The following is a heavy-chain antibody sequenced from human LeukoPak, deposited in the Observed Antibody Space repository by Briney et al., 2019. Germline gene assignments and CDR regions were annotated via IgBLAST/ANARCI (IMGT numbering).Heavy chain of an antibody. J-gene: IGHJ4*02. CDR3: TRLSVGTPPRPGDY. Sequence: GGSLRLSCAASGFTFSSYAMSWVRQASGKGLEWVGRIRSKANSYATAYAASVKGRFTISRDDSKNTAYLQMNSLKTEDTAVYYCTRLSVGTPPRPGDYWGQGTLVTVSS. V-gene: IGHV3-73*01. CDR1: GFTFSSYA. CDR2: IRSKANSYAT. D-gene: IGHD2-2*01.